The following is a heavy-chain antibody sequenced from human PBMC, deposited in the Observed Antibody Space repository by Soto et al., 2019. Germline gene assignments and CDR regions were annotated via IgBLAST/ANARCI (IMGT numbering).Heavy chain of an antibody. D-gene: IGHD6-19*01. CDR1: GYTFNTYG. CDR2: INPYNGNT. CDR3: ARGCIAVTTHLCY. V-gene: IGHV1-18*01. J-gene: IGHJ4*02. Sequence: ASVEVSCKASGYTFNTYGITWVRQAPGQGLEWMGWINPYNGNTKFAQKLQDSVTMTTATSTSTAYMEPASLRSDDTAVYYCARGCIAVTTHLCYWGQGTLVTVSS.